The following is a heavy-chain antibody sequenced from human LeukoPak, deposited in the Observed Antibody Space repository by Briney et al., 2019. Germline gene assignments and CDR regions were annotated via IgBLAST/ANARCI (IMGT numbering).Heavy chain of an antibody. V-gene: IGHV3-74*01. CDR2: RNTDGSST. Sequence: GGSLRLSCAASGFSFSSYWMHWVRQALGKGLVWVSGRNTDGSSTTYADSVKGRFTISRDNAKNTLYLQMNSLRVEDTAVYYCARDYSRRMDYWGQGTLVTVSS. D-gene: IGHD5-18*01. CDR1: GFSFSSYW. J-gene: IGHJ4*02. CDR3: ARDYSRRMDY.